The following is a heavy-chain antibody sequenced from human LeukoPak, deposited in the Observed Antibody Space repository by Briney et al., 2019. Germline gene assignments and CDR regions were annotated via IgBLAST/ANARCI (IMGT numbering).Heavy chain of an antibody. CDR3: ASLRRIIPVDSWYFDL. V-gene: IGHV3-53*01. D-gene: IGHD3-3*01. Sequence: QPGGSLRLSCTASGFPVSRNYMTWVRQAPGKGLLWVALIDTGGNTNYPNSVTGRFIISRDNYRNTLYLQMSDLRAEDTAVYYCASLRRIIPVDSWYFDLWGQGTLVTVSS. CDR1: GFPVSRNY. J-gene: IGHJ4*02. CDR2: IDTGGNT.